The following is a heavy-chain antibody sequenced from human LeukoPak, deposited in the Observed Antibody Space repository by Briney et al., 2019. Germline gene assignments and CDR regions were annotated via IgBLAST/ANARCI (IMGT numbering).Heavy chain of an antibody. V-gene: IGHV3-30*03. J-gene: IGHJ6*03. CDR2: ISYDGSNK. Sequence: GGSLRLSCAASGFTFSSYGMHWVRQAPGKGLEWVAVISYDGSNKYYADSVKGRFTISRDNSKNTLYLQMNSLRAEDTAVYYCVANPVVPAAISYYYYYMDVWGKGTTVTVSS. CDR1: GFTFSSYG. D-gene: IGHD2-2*02. CDR3: VANPVVPAAISYYYYYMDV.